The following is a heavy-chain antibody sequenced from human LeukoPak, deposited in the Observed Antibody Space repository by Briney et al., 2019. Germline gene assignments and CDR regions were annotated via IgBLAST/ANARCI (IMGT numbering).Heavy chain of an antibody. D-gene: IGHD1-7*01. J-gene: IGHJ4*02. V-gene: IGHV3-30*04. CDR2: ISYDGSYK. CDR3: ARGGGNWNYVRMRAPIDY. Sequence: GRSLRLSCAASGFTFNRYAMHWVRQAPGKGLEWVAVISYDGSYKYYADSVKGRSTISRDNSKNTLYLPMNSLTAEDTAVYYCARGGGNWNYVRMRAPIDYWGQGTLVTVSS. CDR1: GFTFNRYA.